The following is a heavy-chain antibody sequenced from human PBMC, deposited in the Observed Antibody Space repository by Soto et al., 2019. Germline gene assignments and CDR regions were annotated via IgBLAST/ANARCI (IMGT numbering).Heavy chain of an antibody. V-gene: IGHV3-33*01. CDR1: GFTFSSYG. D-gene: IGHD3-9*01. J-gene: IGHJ3*02. CDR3: ARDEKRLVFDI. CDR2: IWYDGSNK. Sequence: QVQLVESGGGVVQPGRSLRLSCAASGFTFSSYGMHWVRQAPGKGLEWVAVIWYDGSNKYYADSVKGRFTISRDNSKNTLYVQMNSLRAEDTAVYYCARDEKRLVFDIWVQGTMVTVSS.